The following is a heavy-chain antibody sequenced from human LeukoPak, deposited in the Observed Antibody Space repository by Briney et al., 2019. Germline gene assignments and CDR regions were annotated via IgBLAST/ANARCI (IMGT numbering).Heavy chain of an antibody. Sequence: GGSLRLSCAASGFTFSSYAMHWVRQAPGKGLEWVAVISYDGSNKYYADSVKGRFTISRDNSKNTLYLQMSSLRAEDTAVYYCARVDDLFDYWGQGTLVTVSS. D-gene: IGHD3-3*01. CDR2: ISYDGSNK. J-gene: IGHJ4*02. CDR1: GFTFSSYA. V-gene: IGHV3-30*04. CDR3: ARVDDLFDY.